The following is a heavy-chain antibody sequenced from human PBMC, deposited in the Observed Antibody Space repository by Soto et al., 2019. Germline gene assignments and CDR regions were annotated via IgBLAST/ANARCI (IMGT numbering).Heavy chain of an antibody. D-gene: IGHD3-9*01. CDR2: IYWDDDK. J-gene: IGHJ4*02. Sequence: QITLKESGPTLVKPTQTLTLTCTFSGFSLSTSGVGVGWSRQPPGKALEWLALIYWDDDKRYSPSLKSRLTITKDTSKNQVVLTMTNMDPVDTATYYCARTYDILTGIDYWGQGTLVTVSS. V-gene: IGHV2-5*02. CDR1: GFSLSTSGVG. CDR3: ARTYDILTGIDY.